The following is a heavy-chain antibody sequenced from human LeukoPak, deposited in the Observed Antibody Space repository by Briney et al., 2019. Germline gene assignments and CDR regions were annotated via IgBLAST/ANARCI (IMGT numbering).Heavy chain of an antibody. V-gene: IGHV3-43*02. CDR1: GYTFDAYA. J-gene: IGHJ4*02. CDR3: GKTQGYCSSTTCRPYSSSWPFNF. Sequence: GRSLRLSCAASGYTFDAYAMNWVHQAPGKGLQWVSLISGDGGSTFYADSVKGRFTISRDNSKNSLYLQMNSLGIEDTALYYCGKTQGYCSSTTCRPYSSSWPFNFWGQGTLVTVSS. CDR2: ISGDGGST. D-gene: IGHD2-2*01.